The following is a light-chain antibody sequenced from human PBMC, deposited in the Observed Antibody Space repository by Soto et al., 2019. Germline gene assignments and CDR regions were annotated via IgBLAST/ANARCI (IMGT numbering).Light chain of an antibody. CDR3: QSYDSSLSGYV. J-gene: IGLJ1*01. CDR1: SSNIGAGYD. V-gene: IGLV1-40*01. Sequence: VLTQPPSVSGAPGQRVTISCTGSSSNIGAGYDVHWYQQLPGTAPKLLIYGNSNRPSGVPDRFSGSKSGTSASLAITGLQAEDEAEYYCQSYDSSLSGYVFGTGTKVTVL. CDR2: GNS.